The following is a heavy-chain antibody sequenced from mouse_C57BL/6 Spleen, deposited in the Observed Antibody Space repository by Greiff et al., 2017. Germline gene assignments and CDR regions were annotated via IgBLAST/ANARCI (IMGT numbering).Heavy chain of an antibody. CDR1: GFTFSSYA. CDR3: TREYGSSRYFDY. CDR2: ISSGGDYI. D-gene: IGHD1-1*01. V-gene: IGHV5-9-1*02. J-gene: IGHJ2*01. Sequence: EVQLVESGEGLVKPGGSLKLSCAASGFTFSSYAMSWVRQTPEKRLEGVAYISSGGDYIYYADTVKGRFTISRDNARNTRYLQMSSLKSEDTAMYYCTREYGSSRYFDYWGQGTTLTVSS.